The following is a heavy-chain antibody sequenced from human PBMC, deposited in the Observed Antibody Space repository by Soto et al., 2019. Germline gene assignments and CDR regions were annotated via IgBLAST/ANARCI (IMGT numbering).Heavy chain of an antibody. CDR2: ISYDGSNK. J-gene: IGHJ4*02. D-gene: IGHD5-18*01. Sequence: QVQLVESGGGVVQPGRSLRLSCAASGFTFSSYAMHWVRQAPGKGLEWVAVISYDGSNKYYADSVKGRFTISRDNSKNTLYLQMNSLRAEDTAVYYCARGRGGYSYGYYYWGQGTLVTVSS. CDR1: GFTFSSYA. V-gene: IGHV3-30-3*01. CDR3: ARGRGGYSYGYYY.